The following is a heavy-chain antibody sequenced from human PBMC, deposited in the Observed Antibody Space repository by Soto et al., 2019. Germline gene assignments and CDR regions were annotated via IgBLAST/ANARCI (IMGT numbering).Heavy chain of an antibody. CDR1: GFSLSTSGVG. J-gene: IGHJ5*02. V-gene: IGHV2-5*02. Sequence: QITLKESGPTLVKPTQTLTLTRTFSGFSLSTSGVGVGWIRQPPGKALEWLALIYWDDDKRYSPSLKSRVTITKDTSKNQVVLTMTNMDPVDTATYYCAHSRTVMGWFDPWGQGTLVTVSS. CDR3: AHSRTVMGWFDP. D-gene: IGHD4-4*01. CDR2: IYWDDDK.